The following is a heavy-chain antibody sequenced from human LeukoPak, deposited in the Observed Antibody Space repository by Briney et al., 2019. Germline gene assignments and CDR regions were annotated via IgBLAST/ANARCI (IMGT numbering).Heavy chain of an antibody. V-gene: IGHV4-39*07. CDR1: GGSISSSSYY. Sequence: SETLSLTCTVSGGSISSSSYYWGWIRQPPGKGLEWIGSIYYSGSTYYNPSLKSRVTISVDTSKNQFSLKLSSVTAADTAVYYCARDPWGEEGWFDPWGQGTLVTVSS. J-gene: IGHJ5*02. CDR2: IYYSGST. CDR3: ARDPWGEEGWFDP. D-gene: IGHD3-16*01.